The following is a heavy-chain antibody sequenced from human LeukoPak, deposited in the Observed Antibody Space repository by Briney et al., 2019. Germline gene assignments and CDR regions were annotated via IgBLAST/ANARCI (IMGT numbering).Heavy chain of an antibody. V-gene: IGHV1-2*02. D-gene: IGHD1-26*01. Sequence: ASVKVSCKASGYTFTSYAMNWVRQAPGQGLEWMGWINPNSGGTNYAQKFQGRVTTTRDTSISTAYMELSRLRSDDTAVYYCARDRSVGATRVPEGSLDYWGQGTLVTVSS. CDR2: INPNSGGT. J-gene: IGHJ4*02. CDR3: ARDRSVGATRVPEGSLDY. CDR1: GYTFTSYA.